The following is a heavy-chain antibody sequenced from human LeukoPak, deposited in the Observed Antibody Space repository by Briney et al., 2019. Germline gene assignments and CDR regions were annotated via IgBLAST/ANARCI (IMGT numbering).Heavy chain of an antibody. J-gene: IGHJ4*02. CDR1: GDSVSGVY. V-gene: IGHV4-59*08. CDR2: VYYSGDT. CDR3: ARHPFATPFDY. Sequence: SETLSLTCTVSGDSVSGVYWSWIRQPPGKGLEWIGYVYYSGDTNYNPSLKSRVTMSLDTSKDQVSLRLSSVTAADTAVYYCARHPFATPFDYWGRGTLLTVSS. D-gene: IGHD2-15*01.